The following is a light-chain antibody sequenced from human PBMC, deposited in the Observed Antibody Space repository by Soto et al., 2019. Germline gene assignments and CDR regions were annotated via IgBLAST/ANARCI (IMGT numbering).Light chain of an antibody. CDR2: EVT. CDR1: SSDVGAYKY. Sequence: QSALTQPPSASGSPGQSVTISCTGTSSDVGAYKYVSWYQQYPGKAPKLMIYEVTTRPSGVPDRFSGSKSGNTASLTVSGLQAEDEADYYCTSYVGTDIWVFGGGTQVTVL. CDR3: TSYVGTDIWV. J-gene: IGLJ3*02. V-gene: IGLV2-8*01.